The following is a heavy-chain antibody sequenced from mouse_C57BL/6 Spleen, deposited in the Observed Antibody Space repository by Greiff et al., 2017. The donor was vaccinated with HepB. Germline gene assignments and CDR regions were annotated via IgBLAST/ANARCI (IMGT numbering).Heavy chain of an antibody. J-gene: IGHJ4*01. CDR2: INYDGSST. Sequence: EVMLVESEGGLVQPGSSMKLSCTASGFTFSDYYMAWVRQVPEKGLEWVANINYDGSSTYYLDSLKSRFIISRDNAKNILYLQMSSLKSEDTATYYCARGGYYYGSSYEGYAMDYWGQGTSVTVSS. CDR3: ARGGYYYGSSYEGYAMDY. V-gene: IGHV5-16*01. D-gene: IGHD1-1*01. CDR1: GFTFSDYY.